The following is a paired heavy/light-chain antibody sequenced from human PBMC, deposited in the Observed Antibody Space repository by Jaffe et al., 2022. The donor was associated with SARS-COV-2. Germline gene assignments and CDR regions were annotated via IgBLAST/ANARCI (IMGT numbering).Light chain of an antibody. J-gene: IGKJ2*01. CDR1: QSVSSSY. CDR3: QHYGSSPPQYT. Sequence: EIVLTQSPGTLSLSPGERATLSCRASQSVSSSYLAWYQQKPGQAPRLLIYGASSRATGIPDRFSGSGSGTDFTLTISRLEPEDFAVYYCQHYGSSPPQYTFGQGTKLEIK. V-gene: IGKV3-20*01. CDR2: GAS.
Heavy chain of an antibody. J-gene: IGHJ6*03. CDR2: TKQDGSEN. CDR1: GFTFSSHW. D-gene: IGHD3-10*01. V-gene: IGHV3-7*01. Sequence: EVQLVESGGGLVQPGGSLRLSCAASGFTFSSHWMSWVRQAPGKGLEWVANTKQDGSENYFVDSVKGRFTISRDNAKNSLYLQMNSLRAEDTAVYYCARETRFTMNRGIIGARYYYYMDVWGKGTTVTVSS. CDR3: ARETRFTMNRGIIGARYYYYMDV.